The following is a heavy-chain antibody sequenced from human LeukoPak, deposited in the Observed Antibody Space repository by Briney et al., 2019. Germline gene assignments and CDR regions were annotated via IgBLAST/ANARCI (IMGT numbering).Heavy chain of an antibody. D-gene: IGHD2-15*01. V-gene: IGHV3-30-3*01. J-gene: IGHJ5*02. Sequence: GRSLRLSCAVSGFTFSRNSMHWVRQAPGKGLGWVADISYDGNNKHYADSVKGRFTISRDNSKNTLYLQMNSLRPEDTAVYFCAREALTGSWHWFDPWGQGTLVTVSS. CDR2: ISYDGNNK. CDR3: AREALTGSWHWFDP. CDR1: GFTFSRNS.